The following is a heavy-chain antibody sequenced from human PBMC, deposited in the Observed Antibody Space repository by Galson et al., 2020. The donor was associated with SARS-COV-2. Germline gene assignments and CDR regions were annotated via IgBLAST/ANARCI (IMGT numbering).Heavy chain of an antibody. CDR3: ASYDYLELGHAFDI. CDR2: INHSGST. D-gene: IGHD5-12*01. J-gene: IGHJ3*02. V-gene: IGHV4-34*01. Sequence: SETLSLTCAVYGGSFSGYYWSWIRQPPEKGLEWIGEINHSGSTNYNPSLKSRVTISVDTSKNQFSLKLSSVTAADTAVYYCASYDYLELGHAFDIWGQGTMVTVSS. CDR1: GGSFSGYY.